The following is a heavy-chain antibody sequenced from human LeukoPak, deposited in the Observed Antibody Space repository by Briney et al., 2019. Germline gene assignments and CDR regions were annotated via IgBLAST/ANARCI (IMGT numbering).Heavy chain of an antibody. J-gene: IGHJ4*02. D-gene: IGHD1/OR15-1a*01. CDR2: ISGSGGST. CDR3: AKDHPAIRNKVYYYLYY. V-gene: IGHV3-23*01. Sequence: GGSLRLSCAASGFTFSRYAMSWVRQAPGKRLEWVSAISGSGGSTYYADSVKGRFTISRDNSKNTLYLQMNSLRAEDTAVYYCAKDHPAIRNKVYYYLYYWGQGTLVSGSS. CDR1: GFTFSRYA.